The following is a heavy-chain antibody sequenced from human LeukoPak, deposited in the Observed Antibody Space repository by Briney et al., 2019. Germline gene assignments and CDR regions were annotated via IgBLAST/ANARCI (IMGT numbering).Heavy chain of an antibody. V-gene: IGHV4-34*01. Sequence: SETLSLTCAVYGGSFSGYYWSWIRQPPGKGLEWIGEINHSGSTNYNPSLKSRVTISVDTSKNQFSLKLSSVTAADTAMYYCARIAYGDYYFDYWGQGTPVTVSS. CDR2: INHSGST. J-gene: IGHJ4*02. CDR1: GGSFSGYY. D-gene: IGHD4-17*01. CDR3: ARIAYGDYYFDY.